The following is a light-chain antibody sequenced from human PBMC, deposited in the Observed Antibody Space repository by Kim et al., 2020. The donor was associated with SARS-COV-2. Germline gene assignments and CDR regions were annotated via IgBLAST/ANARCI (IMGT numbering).Light chain of an antibody. J-gene: IGKJ2*01. CDR2: AAS. CDR1: QGIDSY. V-gene: IGKV1-16*02. CDR3: QQYYSYPFT. Sequence: SASVGDSVTFSCRASQGIDSYLAWFQQKPGNAPKSLIYAASTLQSGVPSKFSGSGSGTDFTLTINSLQPEDSATYYCQQYYSYPFTFGQGTKLEI.